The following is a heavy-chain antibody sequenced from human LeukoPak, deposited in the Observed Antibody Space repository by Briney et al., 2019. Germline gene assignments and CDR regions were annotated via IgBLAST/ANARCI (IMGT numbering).Heavy chain of an antibody. CDR2: IIPILGIA. J-gene: IGHJ3*02. V-gene: IGHV1-69*02. CDR1: GYTFTSYY. CDR3: GRGDAFDI. D-gene: IGHD5-12*01. Sequence: SVKVSCKASGYTFTSYYMHWVRQAPGQGLEWMGRIIPILGIANYAQKFQGRVTITADKSTSTAYMELSSLRSEDTAVYYCGRGDAFDIWGQGTMVTVSS.